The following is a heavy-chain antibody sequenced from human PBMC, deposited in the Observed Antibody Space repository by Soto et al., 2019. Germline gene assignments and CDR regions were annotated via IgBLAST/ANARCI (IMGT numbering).Heavy chain of an antibody. D-gene: IGHD2-8*01. V-gene: IGHV1-69*01. CDR2: IIPIFGTA. J-gene: IGHJ6*02. CDR1: GGTFSSYA. Sequence: QVQLVQSGAEVKKPGSSVKVSCKASGGTFSSYAISWVRQAPGQGLEWMGGIIPIFGTANYAQKFQGRVTITADESTSTAYMELSSLRSEDTAVYYCASPKERLMDVDYGMDVWGQGTTVTVSS. CDR3: ASPKERLMDVDYGMDV.